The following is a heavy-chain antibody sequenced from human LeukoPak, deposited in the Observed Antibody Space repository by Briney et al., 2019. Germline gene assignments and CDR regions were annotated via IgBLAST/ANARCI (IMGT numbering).Heavy chain of an antibody. Sequence: SETLSLTCTVSGDSINSYHWSWIRQPAGKGLEWIGRIHMSGSTNYNPSLRSRVAISMDNSKNQFSLEVTSVTAADTALYYCARDDSSRDGSRGYHYWGQGTLVTVSS. V-gene: IGHV4-4*07. J-gene: IGHJ4*02. CDR1: GDSINSYH. D-gene: IGHD3-22*01. CDR2: IHMSGST. CDR3: ARDDSSRDGSRGYHY.